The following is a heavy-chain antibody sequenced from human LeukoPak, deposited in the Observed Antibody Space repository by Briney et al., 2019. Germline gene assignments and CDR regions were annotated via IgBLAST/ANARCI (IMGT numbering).Heavy chain of an antibody. CDR2: IYDSGST. Sequence: SETLSLTCTVSGGSIRSYYWSWIRQPPGKGLEWIGYIYDSGSTSYNPSLKSRVTISVDTSKNQFSLKLSSVTAADTAVYYCARRYSSSWSSFDYWGQGTLVTVSS. CDR1: GGSIRSYY. J-gene: IGHJ4*02. V-gene: IGHV4-59*01. D-gene: IGHD6-13*01. CDR3: ARRYSSSWSSFDY.